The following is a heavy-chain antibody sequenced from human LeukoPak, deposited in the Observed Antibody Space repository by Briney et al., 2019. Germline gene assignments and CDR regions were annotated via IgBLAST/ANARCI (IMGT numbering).Heavy chain of an antibody. CDR1: GFTFSSHW. V-gene: IGHV3-7*01. CDR3: TRVAATTRYYYYYYMDV. D-gene: IGHD5-12*01. Sequence: PGGSLRVSCAASGFTFSSHWMSWVRQAPGRGLEWVANIKQGGSEKYYVDSVKGRFTISRDNAKNSLYLQMNSLRAEDTAVYYCTRVAATTRYYYYYYMDVWGKGTTVTVSS. CDR2: IKQGGSEK. J-gene: IGHJ6*03.